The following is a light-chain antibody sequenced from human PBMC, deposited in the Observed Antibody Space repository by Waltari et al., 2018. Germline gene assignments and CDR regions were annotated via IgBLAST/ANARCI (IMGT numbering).Light chain of an antibody. CDR1: NIRDNR. CDR2: DDS. CDR3: QVWDSDGDYVV. V-gene: IGLV3-21*02. J-gene: IGLJ2*01. Sequence: YVLTQPPSVSVATGQTARITCAGNNIRDNRLHWYQQKPGQAPVLVVHDDSDRPAGSPDRFSASNSGYAATLTISRVEVDDEADYYCQVWDSDGDYVVFGGGTKLTV.